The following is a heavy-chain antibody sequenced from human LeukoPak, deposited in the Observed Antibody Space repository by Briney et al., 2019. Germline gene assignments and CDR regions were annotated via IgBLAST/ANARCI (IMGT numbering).Heavy chain of an antibody. D-gene: IGHD3-9*01. J-gene: IGHJ6*02. CDR1: GFTFRSYA. CDR2: PSGGGSNK. Sequence: WRSLRLSCAASGFTFRSYAMHWVRQAPGKGLEWVAVPSGGGSNKLYADSVKGRFTISRDNSNTMLYLQMSSLRTEDTAVYYCAREIFYCLDIWGQGTTVTVSS. CDR3: AREIFYCLDI. V-gene: IGHV3-30-3*01.